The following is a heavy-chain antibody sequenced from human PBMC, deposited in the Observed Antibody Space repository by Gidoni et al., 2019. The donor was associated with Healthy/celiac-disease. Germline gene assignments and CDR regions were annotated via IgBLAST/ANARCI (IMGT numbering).Heavy chain of an antibody. D-gene: IGHD2-2*02. Sequence: QVQLVQSGAEVKKPGASVKVSCKASGYTFTSYDINWVRPATGPGLEWMGWMNPNSVNTGYAQKFQGRVTMTRNTSISTAYMELSNLRSEDTAVYYCARAPPRRAAIRRNWFDPWGQGTLVTVSS. CDR1: GYTFTSYD. V-gene: IGHV1-8*01. CDR2: MNPNSVNT. CDR3: ARAPPRRAAIRRNWFDP. J-gene: IGHJ5*02.